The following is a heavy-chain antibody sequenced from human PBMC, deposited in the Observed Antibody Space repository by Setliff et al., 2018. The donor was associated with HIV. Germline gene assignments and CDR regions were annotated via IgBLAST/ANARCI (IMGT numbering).Heavy chain of an antibody. CDR3: ARSPGMFDY. V-gene: IGHV3-53*01. CDR2: IYSGGST. CDR1: GFSFSNYA. J-gene: IGHJ4*02. Sequence: GGSLRLSCVVSGFSFSNYAMSWVRQAPGKGLEWVSVIYSGGSTDHADSVKGRFTISRDNSKNTVYLQMTSLRAEDTAVYYCARSPGMFDYWGQGTPVTVSS. D-gene: IGHD1-1*01.